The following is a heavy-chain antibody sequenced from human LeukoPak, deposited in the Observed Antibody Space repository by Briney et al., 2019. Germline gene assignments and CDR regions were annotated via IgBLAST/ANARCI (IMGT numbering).Heavy chain of an antibody. V-gene: IGHV3-7*03. D-gene: IGHD5-24*01. CDR3: AKGWLHLDY. J-gene: IGHJ4*02. CDR1: GFTFISYW. CDR2: IKQDGSEK. Sequence: GGSLRLSCAASGFTFISYWMSWVRQAPGKGLEWVANIKQDGSEKYYVDSVKGRFTISRDNAKNSLYLQMNSLRAEDTALYYCAKGWLHLDYWGQGTLVTVSS.